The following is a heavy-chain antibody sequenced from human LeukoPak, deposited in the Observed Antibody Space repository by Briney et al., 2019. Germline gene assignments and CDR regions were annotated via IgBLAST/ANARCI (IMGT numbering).Heavy chain of an antibody. CDR3: ARSPPVEYSSSSSYYYYMDV. Sequence: PSETLSLTCAVYGGSFSGYYWSWIRQPPGKGLEWIGEINHSGSTNYNPSLKSRVTISVDTSKNQFSLKLSSVTAADTAVYYCARSPPVEYSSSSSYYYYMDVWGKGTTVTVSS. D-gene: IGHD6-6*01. J-gene: IGHJ6*03. CDR2: INHSGST. V-gene: IGHV4-34*01. CDR1: GGSFSGYY.